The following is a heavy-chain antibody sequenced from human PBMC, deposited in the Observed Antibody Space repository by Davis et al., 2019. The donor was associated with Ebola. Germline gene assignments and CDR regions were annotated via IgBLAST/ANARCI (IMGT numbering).Heavy chain of an antibody. CDR3: ARVATDWFDP. V-gene: IGHV3-74*01. J-gene: IGHJ5*02. CDR2: INGDGTIT. Sequence: PGGSLRLSCAASGFTFSSYWMHWVRQAPGTGLMWVSNINGDGTITNYADSVKGRFTISRDNAKNTLYLQMNSLRVEDAGLYFCARVATDWFDPWGQGTLVTVSS. CDR1: GFTFSSYW.